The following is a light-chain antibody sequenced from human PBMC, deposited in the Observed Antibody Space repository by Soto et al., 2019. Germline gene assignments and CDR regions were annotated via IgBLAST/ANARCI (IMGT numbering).Light chain of an antibody. CDR2: GAS. CDR3: QQYNGWPTLT. V-gene: IGKV3D-15*01. CDR1: QSVSSN. Sequence: EIVMTQSPATLSVSPGERATLSCRASQSVSSNFAWYQQKPGQAPRLLIYGASTRATGIPARFSGSGSGREFILTISSLQSEDFAVYYCQQYNGWPTLTFGGGTKVEI. J-gene: IGKJ4*01.